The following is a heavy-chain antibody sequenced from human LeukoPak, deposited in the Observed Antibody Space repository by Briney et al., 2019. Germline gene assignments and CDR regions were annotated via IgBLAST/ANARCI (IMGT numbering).Heavy chain of an antibody. J-gene: IGHJ4*02. V-gene: IGHV1-46*01. CDR1: GYTFTYYY. Sequence: ASVKVSCKTSGYTFTYYYIHWVRQAPGQGFQWMGTINPSGGSTSYAQNFQGRVTMTRDTSTSTVYMELSILRSEDTAVYYCAREGPQGYWGQGTLVTVSS. CDR3: AREGPQGY. CDR2: INPSGGST.